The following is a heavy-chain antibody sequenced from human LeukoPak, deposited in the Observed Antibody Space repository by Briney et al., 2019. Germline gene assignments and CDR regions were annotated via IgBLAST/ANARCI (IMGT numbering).Heavy chain of an antibody. CDR2: IFHTGHT. Sequence: PSQTLSLTCTVSGGSISSGDYPWSWIRQPPGKGLEWIGYIFHTGHTSSNPSLKRRVTISVDMSKNQLSLRLTSVTAADTAVYYCARGFYGAGSHFDYWGQGTLVTVSS. CDR1: GGSISSGDYP. D-gene: IGHD3-10*01. V-gene: IGHV4-30-2*01. J-gene: IGHJ4*02. CDR3: ARGFYGAGSHFDY.